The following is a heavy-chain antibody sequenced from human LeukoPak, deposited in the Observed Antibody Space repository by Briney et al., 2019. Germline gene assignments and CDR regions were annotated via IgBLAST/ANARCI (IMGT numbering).Heavy chain of an antibody. CDR2: IIPIFGTA. J-gene: IGHJ6*04. D-gene: IGHD2-2*01. CDR3: ARARTIVVVPAAYYGMDV. V-gene: IGHV1-69*13. Sequence: RGASVKVSCKASGGTFSSYAISWVRQAPGQGLEWMGGIIPIFGTANYAQKFQGRVTITADESTSTAYMELSSLRSEDTAVYYCARARTIVVVPAAYYGMDVWGKGTTVTVSS. CDR1: GGTFSSYA.